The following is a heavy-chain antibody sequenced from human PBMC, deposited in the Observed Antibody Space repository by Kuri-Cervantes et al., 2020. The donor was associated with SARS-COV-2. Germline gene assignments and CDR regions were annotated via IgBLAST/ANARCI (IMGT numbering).Heavy chain of an antibody. CDR3: ARDGSVARYPRTAFDI. CDR2: IYHSGST. CDR1: GYSISSGYY. Sequence: GSLRLSCTVSGYSISSGYYWGWIRQPPGKGLEWIGSIYHSGSTYYNPSLKSRVTISVDTSKSQFSLKLSSVTAADTAVYYCARDGSVARYPRTAFDIWGQGTMVTVSS. V-gene: IGHV4-38-2*02. J-gene: IGHJ3*02. D-gene: IGHD6-19*01.